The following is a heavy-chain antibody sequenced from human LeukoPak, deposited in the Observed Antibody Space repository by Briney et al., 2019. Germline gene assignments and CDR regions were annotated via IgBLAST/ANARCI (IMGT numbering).Heavy chain of an antibody. D-gene: IGHD2-2*01. Sequence: TPSETLSLTCAVYGGSFSGYYWSWIRQHPGKGLEWIGYIYYSGSTYYNPSLKSRVTISVDTSKNQFSLKLSSVTAADTAVYYCARSRLPAAIYWFDPWGQGTLVTVSS. V-gene: IGHV4-31*11. CDR2: IYYSGST. CDR1: GGSFSGYY. CDR3: ARSRLPAAIYWFDP. J-gene: IGHJ5*02.